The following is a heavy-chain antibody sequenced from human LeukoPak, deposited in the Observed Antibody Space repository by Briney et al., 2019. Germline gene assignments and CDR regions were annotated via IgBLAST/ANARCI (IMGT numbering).Heavy chain of an antibody. J-gene: IGHJ3*02. D-gene: IGHD6-13*01. CDR3: ARDQGWYSSSWYFAFDI. CDR2: NNGEGSRT. Sequence: PGVSLRLLCAAWGFTFSRYWVQWVRHAPGKGRVGVSGNNGEGSRTSCADSVKGRFTISRDNATNTLYLQMNSLSAEDTAVYYCARDQGWYSSSWYFAFDIWGQGTMVTVSS. V-gene: IGHV3-74*01. CDR1: GFTFSRYW.